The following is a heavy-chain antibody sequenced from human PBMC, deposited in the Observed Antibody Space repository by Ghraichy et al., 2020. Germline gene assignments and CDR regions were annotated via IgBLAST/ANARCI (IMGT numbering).Heavy chain of an antibody. CDR3: ARGGRIAAVPPLYYYYYGMDV. Sequence: GGSLRLSCAASGFTFSSYDMHWVRQATGKGLEWVSAIGTAGDPYYPGSVKGRFTISRENAKNSLYLQMNSLRAGDTAVYYCARGGRIAAVPPLYYYYYGMDVWGQGTTVTVSS. D-gene: IGHD6-13*01. J-gene: IGHJ6*02. CDR2: IGTAGDP. CDR1: GFTFSSYD. V-gene: IGHV3-13*05.